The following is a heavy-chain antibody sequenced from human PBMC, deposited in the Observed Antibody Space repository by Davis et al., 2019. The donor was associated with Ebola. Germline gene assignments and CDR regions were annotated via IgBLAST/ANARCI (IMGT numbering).Heavy chain of an antibody. D-gene: IGHD5-18*01. CDR2: IYYSGST. CDR1: GGSFSGYY. V-gene: IGHV4-59*12. J-gene: IGHJ6*02. CDR3: ARGGYGYGMDV. Sequence: MPSETLSLTCAVYGGSFSGYYWSWIRQPPGKGLEWIGYIYYSGSTNYNPSLKSRVTISVDKSKNQFSLKLSSVTAADTAVYYCARGGYGYGMDVWGQGTTVTVSS.